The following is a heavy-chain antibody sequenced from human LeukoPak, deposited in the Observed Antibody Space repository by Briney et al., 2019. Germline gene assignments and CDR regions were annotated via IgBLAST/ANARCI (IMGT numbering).Heavy chain of an antibody. CDR1: GGSFSDYY. Sequence: SETLCLTCAVYGGSFSDYYWSWIRQPPGKGLEWIGEINHSGSTNYNPSLKSRVTISVDTSKNQFSLKLSSVTAADTAVYYCARERDDSSGYYLEDYWGQGALVTVSS. D-gene: IGHD3-22*01. V-gene: IGHV4-34*01. CDR2: INHSGST. J-gene: IGHJ4*02. CDR3: ARERDDSSGYYLEDY.